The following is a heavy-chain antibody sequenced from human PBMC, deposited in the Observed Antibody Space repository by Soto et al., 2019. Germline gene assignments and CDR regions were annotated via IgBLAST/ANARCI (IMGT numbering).Heavy chain of an antibody. V-gene: IGHV3-30-3*01. Sequence: GGSLRLSCAASGFTFSSYAMHWVRQAPGKGLEWVAVISYDGSNKYYADSVKGRFTISRDNSKDTLYLQMNSLRAEDTAVYYCAGVLIDLAASYGMDVWGQGTTVTVSS. CDR2: ISYDGSNK. J-gene: IGHJ6*02. D-gene: IGHD2-15*01. CDR3: AGVLIDLAASYGMDV. CDR1: GFTFSSYA.